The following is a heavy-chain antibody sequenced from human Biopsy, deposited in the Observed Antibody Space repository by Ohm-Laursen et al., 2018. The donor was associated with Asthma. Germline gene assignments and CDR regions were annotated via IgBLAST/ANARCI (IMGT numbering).Heavy chain of an antibody. CDR2: ISVYNGNT. J-gene: IGHJ6*02. CDR1: GYTFNSAG. Sequence: SVKVSCNTSGYTFNSAGITRVRQAPGQGLEWMGWISVYNGNTKVAQKLQDRVTMITDTSTSTAYMELRSLRSDDTDVYFCARAVDYSHYYGIDVWGQGTTVTVS. D-gene: IGHD3-10*01. CDR3: ARAVDYSHYYGIDV. V-gene: IGHV1-18*01.